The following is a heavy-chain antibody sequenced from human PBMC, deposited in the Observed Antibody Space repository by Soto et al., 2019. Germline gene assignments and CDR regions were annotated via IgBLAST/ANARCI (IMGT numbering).Heavy chain of an antibody. CDR2: IYPGDSDT. V-gene: IGHV5-51*01. D-gene: IGHD3-22*01. CDR1: GYSFTSYW. CDR3: ARTEDYYDSSGEVQYYFGY. J-gene: IGHJ4*02. Sequence: GESLKISCKGSGYSFTSYWIGWVRQMPGKGLEWMGIIYPGDSDTRYSPSFQGQVTISADKSISTAYLQWSSLRASDTAMYYCARTEDYYDSSGEVQYYFGYWGQGTLVTVSS.